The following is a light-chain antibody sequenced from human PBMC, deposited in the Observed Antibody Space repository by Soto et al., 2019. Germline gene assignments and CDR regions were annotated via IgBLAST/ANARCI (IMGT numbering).Light chain of an antibody. V-gene: IGLV2-11*01. Sequence: QSVLTQSRSVSGSPGQSVTISCTGTSSDVGRYNYVTWYQQHPGKAPKLMIYDVNKRPSGVPDRFSGSKSGNTASLTISGLQAKDEADYYCCSYAGSSTYVFGPGTKVTVL. CDR3: CSYAGSSTYV. CDR1: SSDVGRYNY. CDR2: DVN. J-gene: IGLJ1*01.